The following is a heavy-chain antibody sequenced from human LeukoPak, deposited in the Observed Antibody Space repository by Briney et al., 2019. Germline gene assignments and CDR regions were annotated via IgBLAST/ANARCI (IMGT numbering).Heavy chain of an antibody. Sequence: SQTLSLTCTVSRGSISSGSYYWSCIRQPAGKGLEWIGRIYTSGSTNYNPSLKSRVTISVDTSKNQFSLKLSSVTAADTAVYYCARGNCGGDCYNYYYYGMDVWGQGTTVTVSS. J-gene: IGHJ6*02. CDR1: RGSISSGSYY. CDR3: ARGNCGGDCYNYYYYGMDV. CDR2: IYTSGST. D-gene: IGHD2-21*02. V-gene: IGHV4-61*02.